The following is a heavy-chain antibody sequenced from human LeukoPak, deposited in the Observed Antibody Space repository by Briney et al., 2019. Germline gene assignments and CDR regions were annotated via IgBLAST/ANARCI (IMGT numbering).Heavy chain of an antibody. D-gene: IGHD5-12*01. CDR3: AGVPYSGYDHGGDY. CDR2: IYYSGST. Sequence: SEPLSLPCTVSGGSISSSRYYWGWIRQPPGKGLEWIGYIYYSGSTNYNPSLKSRVTISVDTSKNQFSLKLSSVTAADTAVYYCAGVPYSGYDHGGDYWGQGTLVTVSS. CDR1: GGSISSSRYY. V-gene: IGHV4-61*05. J-gene: IGHJ4*02.